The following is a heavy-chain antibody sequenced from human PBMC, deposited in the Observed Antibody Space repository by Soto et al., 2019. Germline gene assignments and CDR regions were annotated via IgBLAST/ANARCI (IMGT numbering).Heavy chain of an antibody. Sequence: LRLSCAASGFTFSSYAMSWVRQAPGKGLEWVSAISGSGGSTYYADSVKGRFTISRDNSRNTLYLQMNSLRAEDTAVYYCAKGVGVVVMEYFDYWGQGTLVTVT. CDR2: ISGSGGST. J-gene: IGHJ4*02. V-gene: IGHV3-23*01. D-gene: IGHD3-22*01. CDR3: AKGVGVVVMEYFDY. CDR1: GFTFSSYA.